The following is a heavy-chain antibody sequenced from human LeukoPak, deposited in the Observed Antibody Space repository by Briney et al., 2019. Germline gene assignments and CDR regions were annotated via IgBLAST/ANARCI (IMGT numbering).Heavy chain of an antibody. Sequence: GGSLRLSCAASGFTVSSNYMSWVRQAPGEGLEGVSVIYSGGSTYYADSVKGRLTISRDNSKNTLYLQMNSLRAEDKAVYYCAREGELGAYYFDYWGQGTLVTVSS. J-gene: IGHJ4*02. V-gene: IGHV3-53*01. CDR1: GFTVSSNY. CDR2: IYSGGST. CDR3: AREGELGAYYFDY. D-gene: IGHD1-26*01.